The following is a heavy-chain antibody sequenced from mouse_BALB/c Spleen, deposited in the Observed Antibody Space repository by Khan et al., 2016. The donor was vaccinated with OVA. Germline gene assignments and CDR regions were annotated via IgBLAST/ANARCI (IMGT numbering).Heavy chain of an antibody. V-gene: IGHV1-52*01. CDR2: INPSDSES. CDR3: ARREKYGYDPSWFAY. Sequence: QVQLQQSGAELVRPGASVKLSCKASGYTFTSYWMNWVRQRPKQGLEWIGKINPSDSESHYNQMFNDKATLTVDKSSGTAYMQLSSLTSEESAVYSCARREKYGYDPSWFAYWGQGTLVTVSA. CDR1: GYTFTSYW. J-gene: IGHJ3*01. D-gene: IGHD2-2*01.